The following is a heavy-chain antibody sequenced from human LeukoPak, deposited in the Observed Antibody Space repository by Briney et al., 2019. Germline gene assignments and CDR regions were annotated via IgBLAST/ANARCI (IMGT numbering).Heavy chain of an antibody. V-gene: IGHV3-21*01. Sequence: PGGSLRLSCAASGFIFRSYCMNWVRQAPGKGLEWVSSISSSSSYIYYADSVEGRFTISRDNANNSLFLQMNSLRGEDSAVYYCARGGLTATNDAFDIWGQGTMVTVSS. CDR1: GFIFRSYC. D-gene: IGHD2-21*02. J-gene: IGHJ3*02. CDR3: ARGGLTATNDAFDI. CDR2: ISSSSSYI.